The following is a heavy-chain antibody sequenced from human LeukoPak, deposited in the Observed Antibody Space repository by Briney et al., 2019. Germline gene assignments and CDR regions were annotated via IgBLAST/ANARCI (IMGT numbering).Heavy chain of an antibody. J-gene: IGHJ6*03. CDR3: ARVRKGLVRYYYYYMDV. Sequence: PSETLSLTXTVSGGSIRSYYWSWIRQPPGKGLEWIGYIYYSGSTNYNPSLKSRVTISVDTSKNQFSLKLSSVTAADTAVYYCARVRKGLVRYYYYYMDVWGKGTTVTASS. CDR1: GGSIRSYY. CDR2: IYYSGST. V-gene: IGHV4-59*01. D-gene: IGHD6-19*01.